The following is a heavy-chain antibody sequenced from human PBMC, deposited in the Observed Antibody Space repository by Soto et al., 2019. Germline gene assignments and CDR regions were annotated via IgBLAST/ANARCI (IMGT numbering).Heavy chain of an antibody. V-gene: IGHV3-73*01. CDR1: GFIFIGST. J-gene: IGHJ4*01. CDR2: INSKTNNYAT. Sequence: GGSLILSCAASGFIFIGSTIHWVRQASEKGLEWVGRINSKTNNYATAYGASVRGRFTISRDDSKNMAFLQMNSLEIEDSAVYYCSSRSEGTYFIHYWGHGTLVSVSS. CDR3: SSRSEGTYFIHY. D-gene: IGHD1-1*01.